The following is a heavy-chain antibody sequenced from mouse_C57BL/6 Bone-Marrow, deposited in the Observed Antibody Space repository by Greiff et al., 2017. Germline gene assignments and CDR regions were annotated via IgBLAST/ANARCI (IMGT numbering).Heavy chain of an antibody. D-gene: IGHD1-1*01. J-gene: IGHJ3*01. CDR3: AVDYYGSSPTPFAY. CDR2: IDPANGNT. Sequence: VQLQQSVAELVRPGASVTLSCTASGFNIKNTYMHWVQQRPEQGLEWIGRIDPANGNTKYAPKFPGKATITADTSSNTAYLQLSSLTSEDTAIYYCAVDYYGSSPTPFAYWGQGTLVTVSA. CDR1: GFNIKNTY. V-gene: IGHV14-3*01.